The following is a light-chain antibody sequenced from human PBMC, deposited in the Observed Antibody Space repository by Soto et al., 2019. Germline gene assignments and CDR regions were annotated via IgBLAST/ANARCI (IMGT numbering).Light chain of an antibody. CDR2: KAS. CDR3: QQYNNYWT. Sequence: DIQMTQSPSTLSASIGDRVTITCRASESIRSWLAWYQQKPGKAPKLVIHKASSLESGVPSRFSGSGSGTEFTLTISSLQPDDFATYYCQQYNNYWTFGQGTKVEMK. CDR1: ESIRSW. J-gene: IGKJ1*01. V-gene: IGKV1-5*03.